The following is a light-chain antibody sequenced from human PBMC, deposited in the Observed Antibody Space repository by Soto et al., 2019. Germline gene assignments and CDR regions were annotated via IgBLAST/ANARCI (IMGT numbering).Light chain of an antibody. CDR3: LQHSGTSPKT. CDR1: QSVRSTY. V-gene: IGKV3-20*01. J-gene: IGKJ1*01. Sequence: VFSQSHGTRSFSPREKPTLSLQALQSVRSTYLGWYQHKRGQAPRLLIYGASNRATGIPDRFSGSGSGTDFTLNITRLEPEDSAVYYCLQHSGTSPKTFGQGTKVAI. CDR2: GAS.